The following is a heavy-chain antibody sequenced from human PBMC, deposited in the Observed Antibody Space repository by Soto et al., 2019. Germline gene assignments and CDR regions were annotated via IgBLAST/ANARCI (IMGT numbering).Heavy chain of an antibody. CDR2: LSYDGVNK. CDR1: GFTFKTYG. V-gene: IGHV3-30*03. D-gene: IGHD3-3*01. CDR3: ARDRGHVEWLPRQIDY. Sequence: QVRLMESGGGVVQPGRSLRLSCAASGFTFKTYGMHWVRQVPGKGLQWVAALSYDGVNKFYVDSVKGRFTVSRDNSKNTVSLEMSSLRADDSAVYYCARDRGHVEWLPRQIDYWGQGTTVTVSS. J-gene: IGHJ4*02.